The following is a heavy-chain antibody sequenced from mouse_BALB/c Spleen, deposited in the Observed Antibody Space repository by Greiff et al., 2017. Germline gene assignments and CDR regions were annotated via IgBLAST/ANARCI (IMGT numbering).Heavy chain of an antibody. CDR2: INSNGGST. V-gene: IGHV5-6-3*01. CDR1: GFTFSSYG. D-gene: IGHD2-4*01. CDR3: AREGDDYDFDY. Sequence: DVQLVESGGGLVQPGGSLKLSCAASGFTFSSYGMSWVRQTPDKRLELVATINSNGGSTYYPDSVKGRFTISRDNAKNTLYLQMSSLKSEDTAMYYCAREGDDYDFDYWGQGTTLTVSS. J-gene: IGHJ2*01.